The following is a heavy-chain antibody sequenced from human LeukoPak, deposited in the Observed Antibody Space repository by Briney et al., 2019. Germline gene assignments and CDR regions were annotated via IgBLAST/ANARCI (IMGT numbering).Heavy chain of an antibody. CDR1: GFIFTSFG. CDR3: ASNSGHCSSTSCYYYYYYYMDV. CDR2: ISSINDYT. J-gene: IGHJ6*03. Sequence: GGSLRLSCAASGFIFTSFGMNWVRQAPGKGLERVASISSINDYTSYADSVKGRFTISRDNSKNTLYLQMNSLRAEDTAVYYCASNSGHCSSTSCYYYYYYYMDVWGKGTTVTVSS. D-gene: IGHD2-2*01. V-gene: IGHV3-21*04.